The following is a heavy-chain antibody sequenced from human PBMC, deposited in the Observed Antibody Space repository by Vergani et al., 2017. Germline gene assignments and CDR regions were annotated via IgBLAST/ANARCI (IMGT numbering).Heavy chain of an antibody. CDR3: ARXGDCSGGSCSGPHAFDI. V-gene: IGHV4-39*02. CDR2: MYYSGST. Sequence: QLQLQESGPGLVKPSETLSLTCTVSGGSLSISSYYWGWIRQPPGKGLEWIGSMYYSGSTYYNPSLKSRVTISVDTSKNQLSLKLSSVTAADTAVYYCARXGDCSGGSCSGPHAFDIWGQGTMVTVSS. J-gene: IGHJ3*02. D-gene: IGHD2-15*01. CDR1: GGSLSISSYY.